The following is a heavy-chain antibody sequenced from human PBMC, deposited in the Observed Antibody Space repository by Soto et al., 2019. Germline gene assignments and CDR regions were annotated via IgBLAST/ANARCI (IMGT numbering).Heavy chain of an antibody. V-gene: IGHV1-2*04. J-gene: IGHJ5*02. CDR1: GYTFTGYY. Sequence: QVQLVQSGAEVKKPGASVKVSCKASGYTFTGYYIHWVRQAPGQGLEWMGCINPDSGGTNYAQKFQGWVTMTRDTSTSTAYMELNRLRSDDTAVYYCARGYVGPNHWFDPWGQGTLVTVSS. CDR2: INPDSGGT. D-gene: IGHD3-16*01. CDR3: ARGYVGPNHWFDP.